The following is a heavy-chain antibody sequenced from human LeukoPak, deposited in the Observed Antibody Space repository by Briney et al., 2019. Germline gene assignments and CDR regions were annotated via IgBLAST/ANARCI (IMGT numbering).Heavy chain of an antibody. Sequence: GGSLRLSCTASGFTFSDSYMTWIRQAPGKGLEWVSYISNSGREINYADSVKGRFTISRDNAMSSLYLQMNSLRVEDTAVYFCARSITMIVDWFDPWGQGTLVTVSS. J-gene: IGHJ5*02. CDR2: ISNSGREI. CDR1: GFTFSDSY. V-gene: IGHV3-11*04. D-gene: IGHD3-22*01. CDR3: ARSITMIVDWFDP.